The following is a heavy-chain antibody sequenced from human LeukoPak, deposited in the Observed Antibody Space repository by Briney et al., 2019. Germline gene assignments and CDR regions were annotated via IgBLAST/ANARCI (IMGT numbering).Heavy chain of an antibody. D-gene: IGHD5-18*01. CDR3: ASRGYSYGYPFDY. V-gene: IGHV4-39*01. J-gene: IGHJ4*02. Sequence: ETLSLTCTVSGGSISSSSYYWGWVRQPPGTGLEWVGSIYYSGSTYYNPSLKSRVTISVDTSKNQFSLKLSSVTAADTAVYYCASRGYSYGYPFDYWGQGTLVTVSS. CDR1: GGSISSSSYY. CDR2: IYYSGST.